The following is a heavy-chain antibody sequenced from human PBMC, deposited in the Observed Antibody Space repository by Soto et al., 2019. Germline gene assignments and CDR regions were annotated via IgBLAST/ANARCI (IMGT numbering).Heavy chain of an antibody. J-gene: IGHJ3*02. V-gene: IGHV1-18*01. CDR1: GYTFTSYG. Sequence: GASVKVSCKASGYTFTSYGISWVRQAPGQGLEWMGWISAYNGNTNYAQKLQGRVTMTTDTSTSTAYMELRSLRSDDTAVYYCARDYYYDSSGYVDAFDIWGQGTMVTVSS. CDR3: ARDYYYDSSGYVDAFDI. CDR2: ISAYNGNT. D-gene: IGHD3-22*01.